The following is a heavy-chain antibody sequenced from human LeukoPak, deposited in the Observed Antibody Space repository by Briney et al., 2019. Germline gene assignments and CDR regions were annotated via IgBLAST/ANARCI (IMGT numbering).Heavy chain of an antibody. J-gene: IGHJ4*02. Sequence: SETLSLTCTVSGGSISSYYWSWLRQPPGKGLEWIGYIYYSGSTNYNPSLKSRVPISVDTSKNQFSLKLSSVPAADTAVYYCASSSWYGRYDYWGQGTMVTVSS. D-gene: IGHD6-13*01. CDR3: ASSSWYGRYDY. CDR2: IYYSGST. V-gene: IGHV4-59*08. CDR1: GGSISSYY.